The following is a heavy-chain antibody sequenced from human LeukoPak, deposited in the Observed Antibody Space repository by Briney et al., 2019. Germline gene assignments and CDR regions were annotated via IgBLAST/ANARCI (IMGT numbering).Heavy chain of an antibody. CDR2: ISGSGDNI. V-gene: IGHV3-48*04. Sequence: GGSLRLSCTASGFTFSSYSMNWVRQAPGKGLEWVSYISGSGDNIYYADSVKGRFTISRDNAKNLLYLQMNSLRAEDTAVYYCAKDSSGDYWGQGTLVTVSS. CDR1: GFTFSSYS. D-gene: IGHD6-25*01. CDR3: AKDSSGDY. J-gene: IGHJ4*02.